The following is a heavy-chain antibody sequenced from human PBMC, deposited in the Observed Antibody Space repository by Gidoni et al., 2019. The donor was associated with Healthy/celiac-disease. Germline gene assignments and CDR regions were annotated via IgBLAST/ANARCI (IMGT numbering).Heavy chain of an antibody. J-gene: IGHJ4*02. Sequence: QVQLQQWGAGLLKPSDTLSLTCPVYGGSFSGYYWSWSRQPPGKGLEWIGEINHSGSTNYNPSLKSRVTISVDTSKNQFSLKLSSVTAADTAVYYCASRLTGTIDYWGQGTLVTVSS. CDR1: GGSFSGYY. CDR3: ASRLTGTIDY. V-gene: IGHV4-34*01. CDR2: INHSGST. D-gene: IGHD1-7*01.